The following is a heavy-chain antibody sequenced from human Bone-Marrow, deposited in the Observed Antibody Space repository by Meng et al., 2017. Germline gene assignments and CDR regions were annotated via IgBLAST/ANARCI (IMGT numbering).Heavy chain of an antibody. CDR3: ARGRRAPNY. J-gene: IGHJ4*02. Sequence: QVQLVESGGGVVQPGRSRRLSCAASGFTFSTYAIHWVRQAPGKGLEWVAVISSDANNKFYADSVTGRFTISRDTSKNTLYLQMLSLRAEDTAVYYCARGRRAPNYWGQGTLVTVSS. V-gene: IGHV3-30-3*01. CDR2: ISSDANNK. CDR1: GFTFSTYA.